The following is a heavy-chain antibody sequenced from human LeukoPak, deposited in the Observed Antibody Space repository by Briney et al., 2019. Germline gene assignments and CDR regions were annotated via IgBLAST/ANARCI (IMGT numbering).Heavy chain of an antibody. J-gene: IGHJ4*02. CDR3: ARGSHTTVIVVVITEY. Sequence: PGGSLRLSCAASGFTFSSYRMHWARQAPGKGLVWVSRINSDGSSTSYADSVKGRFTISRDNAKNTLYLQMNSLRAEDTAVYYCARGSHTTVIVVVITEYWGQGTLVTVSS. CDR1: GFTFSSYR. V-gene: IGHV3-74*01. CDR2: INSDGSST. D-gene: IGHD3-22*01.